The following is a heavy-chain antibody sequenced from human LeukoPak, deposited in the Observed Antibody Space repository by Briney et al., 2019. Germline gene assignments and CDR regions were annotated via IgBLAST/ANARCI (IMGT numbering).Heavy chain of an antibody. CDR3: AKDPRYSGSYTGSFDY. D-gene: IGHD1-26*01. CDR2: ISGSGGST. Sequence: PGGSLRLSCAASGFTFSSYAMSWVRQAPGKGLEWVSAISGSGGSTYYADSVKGRFTISRDNSKNTLYLQMNSLRAEDTAVYYCAKDPRYSGSYTGSFDYWGQGTLVTVSS. J-gene: IGHJ4*02. V-gene: IGHV3-23*01. CDR1: GFTFSSYA.